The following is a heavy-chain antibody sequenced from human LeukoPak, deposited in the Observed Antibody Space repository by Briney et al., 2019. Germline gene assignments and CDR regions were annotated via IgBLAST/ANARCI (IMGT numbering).Heavy chain of an antibody. V-gene: IGHV5-51*01. CDR1: GYSFTSYW. CDR3: ARHHGGSYRYYYYYGMDV. CDR2: IYPGDSDT. J-gene: IGHJ6*02. D-gene: IGHD1-26*01. Sequence: GESLKISCKGSGYSFTSYWIGRVRQMPGKGLEWMGIIYPGDSDTRYSPSFQGQVTISADKSISTAYLQWSSLKASDTAMYYCARHHGGSYRYYYYYGMDVWGQGTTVTVSS.